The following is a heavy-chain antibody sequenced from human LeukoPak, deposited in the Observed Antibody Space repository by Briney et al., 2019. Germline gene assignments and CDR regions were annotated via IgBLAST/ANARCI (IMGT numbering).Heavy chain of an antibody. Sequence: GGSLRLSCAASGFTFSSYWMSWVRQAPGEGLEWVAKIKHDGSEKYYVDSVKGRFTISRDNTKNSLYLQMNTLRAEDTAVYYCTRDDPYFFDYWGQGTPVTVSS. CDR3: TRDDPYFFDY. CDR2: IKHDGSEK. CDR1: GFTFSSYW. D-gene: IGHD3-10*01. V-gene: IGHV3-7*01. J-gene: IGHJ4*02.